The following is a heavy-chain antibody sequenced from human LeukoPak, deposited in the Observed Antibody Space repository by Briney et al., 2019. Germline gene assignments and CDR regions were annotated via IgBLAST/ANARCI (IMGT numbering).Heavy chain of an antibody. V-gene: IGHV3-15*01. Sequence: GGSLRLSCAASGFTFSNAWMNWVRRSPGKGLEWVGRIKSKTDGGTIDYGAPVKGRFTISRDDSKNTLFLQMNSLKAEDTAMYHCTTGVRDSSGHYNFDYWGQGTLVTVSS. CDR2: IKSKTDGGTI. CDR1: GFTFSNAW. CDR3: TTGVRDSSGHYNFDY. J-gene: IGHJ4*02. D-gene: IGHD3-22*01.